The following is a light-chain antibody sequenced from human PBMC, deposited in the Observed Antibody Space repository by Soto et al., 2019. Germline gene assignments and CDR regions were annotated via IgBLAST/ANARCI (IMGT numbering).Light chain of an antibody. CDR2: SAS. V-gene: IGKV3-20*01. J-gene: IGKJ4*01. CDR3: QQYGGSSLT. Sequence: EIVLTQSPGTLSLSPGERATLSCRASQSVSSSYLAWYQQKPGQAPRLLISSASSRATDFPDRFSVSGSGTDFTLTISRQEPEDVAVYYCQQYGGSSLTFGGGTKVEI. CDR1: QSVSSSY.